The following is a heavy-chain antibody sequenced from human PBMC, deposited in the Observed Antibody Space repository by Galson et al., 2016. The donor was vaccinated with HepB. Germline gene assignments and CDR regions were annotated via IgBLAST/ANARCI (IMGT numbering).Heavy chain of an antibody. V-gene: IGHV1-18*01. Sequence: VKVSCKASGYTFTKFGISWVRQAPGQGLEWMGWISAYDGNTNYAQKLQGRVTMTTDTSTSTAYMDLRSLRSDDTAVYYCARDTRISIFGVVTDWYFDVWGRGTLVTVSS. CDR1: GYTFTKFG. D-gene: IGHD3-3*01. CDR3: ARDTRISIFGVVTDWYFDV. J-gene: IGHJ2*01. CDR2: ISAYDGNT.